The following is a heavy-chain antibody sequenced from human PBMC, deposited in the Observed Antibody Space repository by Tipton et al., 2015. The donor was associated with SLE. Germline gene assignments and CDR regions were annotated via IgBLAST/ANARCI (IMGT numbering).Heavy chain of an antibody. CDR1: GGSFSGYY. CDR2: INHSGST. J-gene: IGHJ3*02. CDR3: ARDRGITIFGVVITDAFDI. Sequence: LRLSCAVYGGSFSGYYWSWIRQPPGKGLEWIGEINHSGSTNYNPSLKSRVTISVDTYKNQFSLKLSSVTAADTAVYYCARDRGITIFGVVITDAFDIWGQGTMVTVSS. D-gene: IGHD3-3*01. V-gene: IGHV4-34*01.